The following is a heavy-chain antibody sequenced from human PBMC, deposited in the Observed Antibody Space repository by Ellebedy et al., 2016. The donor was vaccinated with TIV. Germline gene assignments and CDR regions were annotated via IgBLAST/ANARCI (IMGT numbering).Heavy chain of an antibody. J-gene: IGHJ4*02. CDR2: ISSTGRT. CDR1: GGSISSYY. V-gene: IGHV4-59*01. Sequence: MPSETLSLTCIVSGGSISSYYWSWIRQPPGKGLEWIGYISSTGRTNYNPAPKSGRSISLETSRNQFFLKLNSVIPADPAVYYCARDRDIDSWGQGTLVTVSS. CDR3: ARDRDIDS. D-gene: IGHD5-24*01.